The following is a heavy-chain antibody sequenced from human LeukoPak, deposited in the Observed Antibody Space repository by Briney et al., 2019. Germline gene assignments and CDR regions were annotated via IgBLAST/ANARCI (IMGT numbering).Heavy chain of an antibody. D-gene: IGHD6-13*01. V-gene: IGHV4-34*01. Sequence: SESLSLTCAVYGGSVSGYYWSWIRQPPGKGREWIGEINHSGSTNYNPSLKSRVTISVDTSKNQFSLKLSSVTAADTAVYYCARGAEQQLGAVYFDPWGQGTLVTVSS. J-gene: IGHJ4*02. CDR2: INHSGST. CDR1: GGSVSGYY. CDR3: ARGAEQQLGAVYFDP.